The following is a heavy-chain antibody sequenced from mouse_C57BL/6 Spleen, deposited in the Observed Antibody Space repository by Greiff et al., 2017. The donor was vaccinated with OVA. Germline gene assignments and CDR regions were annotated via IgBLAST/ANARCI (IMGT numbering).Heavy chain of an antibody. CDR2: IDPSDSYT. V-gene: IGHV1-59*01. CDR1: GYTFTSYW. Sequence: QVQLQQPGAELVRPGTSVKLSCKASGYTFTSYWMHWVKQRPGQGLEWIGVIDPSDSYTNYNQKFKGKATLTVDTSSSTAYMQRSSLTSEDSAVYYCARDYYGSSYAMDYWGQGTSVTVSS. D-gene: IGHD1-1*01. J-gene: IGHJ4*01. CDR3: ARDYYGSSYAMDY.